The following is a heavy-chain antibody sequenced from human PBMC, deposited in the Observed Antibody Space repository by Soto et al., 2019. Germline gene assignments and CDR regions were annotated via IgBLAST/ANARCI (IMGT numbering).Heavy chain of an antibody. CDR3: ARGGWDGDWGDNWFDP. CDR1: GGTFSSYT. V-gene: IGHV1-69*02. J-gene: IGHJ5*02. CDR2: IIPILGIA. D-gene: IGHD4-17*01. Sequence: QVQLVQSGAEVKKPGSSVKVSCKASGGTFSSYTISWVRQAPGQGLKCMGRIIPILGIANYAQKYQGRVTITADKSASTAYMELSGLRAEDTAVYYCARGGWDGDWGDNWFDPLGQGPLVMVSS.